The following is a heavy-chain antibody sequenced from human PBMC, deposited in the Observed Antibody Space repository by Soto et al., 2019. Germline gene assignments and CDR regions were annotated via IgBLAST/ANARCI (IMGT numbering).Heavy chain of an antibody. Sequence: PGGSLRLSCAASGFTFSTYSMNWVRQAPGKGLEWVSSISSSSSHIYYADSVKGRFSISRDNAKNSLYLQMNSLRAEDTAVYYCARAQPYYDILTGLYYYYGMDVWGQGTTVTVSS. D-gene: IGHD3-9*01. CDR1: GFTFSTYS. J-gene: IGHJ6*02. CDR2: ISSSSSHI. CDR3: ARAQPYYDILTGLYYYYGMDV. V-gene: IGHV3-21*01.